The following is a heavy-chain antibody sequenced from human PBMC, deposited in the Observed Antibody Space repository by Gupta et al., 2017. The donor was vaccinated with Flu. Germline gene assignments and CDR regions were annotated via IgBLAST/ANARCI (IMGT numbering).Heavy chain of an antibody. V-gene: IGHV1-46*03. CDR3: ARGGGGPLDY. J-gene: IGHJ4*02. D-gene: IGHD3-16*01. Sequence: QVQLVQSGAEVGKPGASVKLSCKASGYALTSFYINWVRQAPGQGLEWMGMINPSGSSTSYADKFQGRVTVTRDTSTSTVYMELNRLRSEDTAVYFCARGGGGPLDYWGQGTLVLVSS. CDR2: INPSGSST. CDR1: GYALTSFY.